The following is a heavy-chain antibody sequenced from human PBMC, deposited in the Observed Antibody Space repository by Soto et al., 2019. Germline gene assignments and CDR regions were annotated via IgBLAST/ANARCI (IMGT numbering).Heavy chain of an antibody. CDR1: GFTLRNYA. Sequence: GGSLRLSCAASGFTLRNYAMSWVRQAPGKGLEWVSGISVSGGNTYYTDSVKGRFTISRDNSKNILYLQMNSLRAEDTAVYYCAKVRYSSGWSFDYWGQGALVTVSS. CDR3: AKVRYSSGWSFDY. D-gene: IGHD6-19*01. V-gene: IGHV3-23*01. J-gene: IGHJ4*02. CDR2: ISVSGGNT.